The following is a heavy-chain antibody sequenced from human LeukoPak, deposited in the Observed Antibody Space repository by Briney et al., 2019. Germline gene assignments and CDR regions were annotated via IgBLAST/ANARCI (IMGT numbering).Heavy chain of an antibody. D-gene: IGHD1-26*01. V-gene: IGHV3-53*01. CDR3: SSESPLYYNANLDF. CDR1: GFLVSTNY. J-gene: IGHJ4*02. CDR2: IYGGDSA. Sequence: GGSLRLSCAVSGFLVSTNYMSWVRQAPERGLEWVSTIYGGDSAHYADSVEGRFTISRDNSKNTLHLQMSSLRAEDTAVYYCSSESPLYYNANLDFWGLGTLVTVSS.